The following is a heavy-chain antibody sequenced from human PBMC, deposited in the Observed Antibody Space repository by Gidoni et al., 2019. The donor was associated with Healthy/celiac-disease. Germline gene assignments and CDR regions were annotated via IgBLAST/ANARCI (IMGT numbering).Heavy chain of an antibody. CDR2: ISGSGGST. J-gene: IGHJ4*02. CDR3: AKSHYDYVWGSYRAIEFDY. D-gene: IGHD3-16*02. CDR1: GFTFSSYA. Sequence: EVQLLESGGGLVQPGGSLRLSCAASGFTFSSYAMSWVRQAPGKGLEWVSAISGSGGSTYYADSVKGRFTISRDNSKNTLYLQMNSLRAEDTAVYYCAKSHYDYVWGSYRAIEFDYWGQGTLVTVSS. V-gene: IGHV3-23*01.